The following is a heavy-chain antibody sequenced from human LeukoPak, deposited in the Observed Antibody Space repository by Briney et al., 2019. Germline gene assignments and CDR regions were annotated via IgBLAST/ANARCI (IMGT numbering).Heavy chain of an antibody. Sequence: GGSLRLSCAASGFTFSGFSLNWVRQAPGKGLEWVSAISGSGGSTYYADSVKGRFTISRDNSKNTLYLQMNSLRAEDTAVYYCAKVLYYYDSSGIYYFDYWGQGTLVTVSP. CDR2: ISGSGGST. V-gene: IGHV3-23*01. CDR3: AKVLYYYDSSGIYYFDY. D-gene: IGHD3-22*01. CDR1: GFTFSGFS. J-gene: IGHJ4*02.